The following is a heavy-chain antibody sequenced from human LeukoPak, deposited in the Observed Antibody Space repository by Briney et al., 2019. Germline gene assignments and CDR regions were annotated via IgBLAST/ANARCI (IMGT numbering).Heavy chain of an antibody. CDR3: ARDQEGFDY. V-gene: IGHV1-46*01. CDR2: IYPRDGST. CDR1: GYTFTNNY. Sequence: ASVKVSCKASGYTFTNNYLHWVRQAPGRGLEWMGMIYPRDGSTSYAQKFQGRVTVTRDTSTGTVHMELSGLRSEDTAVYYCARDQEGFDYWGQGTLVTVSS. J-gene: IGHJ4*02.